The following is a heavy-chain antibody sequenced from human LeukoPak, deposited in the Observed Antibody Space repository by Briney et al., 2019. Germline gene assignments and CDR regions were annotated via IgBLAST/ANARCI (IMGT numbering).Heavy chain of an antibody. CDR1: GFTVSSNY. D-gene: IGHD1-26*01. CDR3: ARDEVGATFDY. Sequence: GGSLRLSCADSGFTVSSNYMSWVRQAPGKGLEWVSVIYSGGSTYYADSVKGRFTISRDNSKNTLYLQMNSLRAEDTAVYYCARDEVGATFDYWGQGTLVTVSS. V-gene: IGHV3-66*02. J-gene: IGHJ4*02. CDR2: IYSGGST.